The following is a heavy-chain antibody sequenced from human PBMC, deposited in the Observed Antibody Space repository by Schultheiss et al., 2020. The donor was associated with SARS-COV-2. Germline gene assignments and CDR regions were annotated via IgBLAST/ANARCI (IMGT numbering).Heavy chain of an antibody. CDR3: ARDGGTYYYVDY. CDR1: GFTYSSYAM. CDR2: IHHSGST. Sequence: GSLRLSCAASGFTYSSYAMSWVRQAPGKGLEWIGEIHHSGSTNYNPSLKSRVTMSVDTSKNQFSLKLSSVTAADTGVYYCARDGGTYYYVDYWGQGTLVTVSS. D-gene: IGHD1-26*01. J-gene: IGHJ4*02. V-gene: IGHV4-4*02.